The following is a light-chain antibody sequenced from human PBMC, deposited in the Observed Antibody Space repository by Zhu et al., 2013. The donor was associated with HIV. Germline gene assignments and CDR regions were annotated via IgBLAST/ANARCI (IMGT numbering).Light chain of an antibody. CDR2: GAS. J-gene: IGKJ3*01. V-gene: IGKV3-15*01. Sequence: EVAMTQSPTTLSVSPGERATLSCRTSQRVGTKLAWYQQKPGQAPRLLISGASFRATGMPARFSGSGSGTELTLTISSLQSEDFAVYYCQQYNTWPLFSFGPGTRVDIK. CDR1: QRVGTK. CDR3: QQYNTWPLFS.